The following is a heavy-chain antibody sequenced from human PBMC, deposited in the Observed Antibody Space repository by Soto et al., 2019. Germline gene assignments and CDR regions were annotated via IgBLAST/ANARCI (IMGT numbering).Heavy chain of an antibody. D-gene: IGHD2-2*01. CDR2: FDPEDGEA. Sequence: ASVKVSCKVSGYTLTELSMHWVRQAPGKGLEWMGGFDPEDGEAIYAQKFQGRVTMTEDTSTDTAYMELSSLRSEDTAVYYCAAQLLVLLGGYYYYGMDCWGQGTSVTVAS. J-gene: IGHJ6*02. CDR3: AAQLLVLLGGYYYYGMDC. V-gene: IGHV1-24*01. CDR1: GYTLTELS.